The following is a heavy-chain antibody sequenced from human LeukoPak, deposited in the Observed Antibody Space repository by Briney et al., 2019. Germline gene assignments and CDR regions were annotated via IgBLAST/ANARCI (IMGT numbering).Heavy chain of an antibody. CDR2: LNSDGSSI. V-gene: IGHV3-74*01. Sequence: PGGSLRLSCAASGFTLSSSWMHWVRHVPGKGLVWVSRLNSDGSSINYADSVKGRFTISRDNAENTLYLQMNSLRVEDTAVYYCARGVAGTLDYWGQGTLVTVSS. CDR1: GFTLSSSW. J-gene: IGHJ4*02. D-gene: IGHD6-19*01. CDR3: ARGVAGTLDY.